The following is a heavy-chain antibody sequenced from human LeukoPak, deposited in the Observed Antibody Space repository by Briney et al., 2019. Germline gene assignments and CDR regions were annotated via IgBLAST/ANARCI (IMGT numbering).Heavy chain of an antibody. CDR1: GFTFDDYA. D-gene: IGHD1-26*01. Sequence: GGSLRLSCAASGFTFDDYAMHWVRQPPGKGLDWVSGISWNSGSITYADSVKGRFTISRDNAKSSLYLQMNSLRPEDTAFYYCAKDWAYSSSYYIFDYWGQGTLVTVSS. J-gene: IGHJ4*02. CDR2: ISWNSGSI. V-gene: IGHV3-9*01. CDR3: AKDWAYSSSYYIFDY.